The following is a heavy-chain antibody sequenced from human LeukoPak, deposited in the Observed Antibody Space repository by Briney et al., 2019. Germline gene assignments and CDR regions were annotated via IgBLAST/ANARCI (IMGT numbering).Heavy chain of an antibody. CDR2: INPNSGGT. Sequence: ASVKVSCKASGYTFTGYYMHWVRQAPGQGLEWMGWINPNSGGTNYAQKFQGRVTMTRDTSISTAYMELSRLRSDDTAVYYCARDFDWLYQFQLDYWGQGTLVTVSS. CDR1: GYTFTGYY. J-gene: IGHJ4*02. V-gene: IGHV1-2*02. CDR3: ARDFDWLYQFQLDY. D-gene: IGHD3-9*01.